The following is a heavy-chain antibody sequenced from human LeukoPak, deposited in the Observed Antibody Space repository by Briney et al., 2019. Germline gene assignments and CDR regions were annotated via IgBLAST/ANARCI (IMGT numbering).Heavy chain of an antibody. Sequence: SETLSLTCTVSGGSISSYYWSWIRQPPGKGLEWIGYTYYSGSANYNLSLKSRVTMSVDTSKNQFSLRLNSVTAADTAVYYCARGGSRDGYNRPLDYWGQGTLVTVSS. J-gene: IGHJ4*02. V-gene: IGHV4-59*01. CDR1: GGSISSYY. CDR2: TYYSGSA. CDR3: ARGGSRDGYNRPLDY. D-gene: IGHD5-24*01.